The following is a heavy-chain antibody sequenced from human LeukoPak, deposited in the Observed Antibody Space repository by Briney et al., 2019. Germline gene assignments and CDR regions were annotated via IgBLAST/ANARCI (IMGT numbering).Heavy chain of an antibody. CDR3: ARVEGDDAFDI. D-gene: IGHD1-1*01. V-gene: IGHV4-59*01. J-gene: IGHJ3*02. Sequence: SETLSLTCTVSGGSISSLYYSWIRQPPGKGLEWIGYIYYSGSTNYNPSLKSRVTISVDTSKNQFSLKLSSVTAADTAVYYCARVEGDDAFDIWGQGTMVTVSS. CDR2: IYYSGST. CDR1: GGSISSLY.